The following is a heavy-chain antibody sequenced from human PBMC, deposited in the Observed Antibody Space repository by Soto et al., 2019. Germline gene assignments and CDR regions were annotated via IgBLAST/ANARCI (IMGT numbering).Heavy chain of an antibody. V-gene: IGHV3-23*01. CDR3: AKGVTIFGVAPTTDFDY. CDR1: GFTFSSYA. Sequence: GGSLRLSCAASGFTFSSYAMSWVRQAPGKGLEWVSAISGSGGSTYYADSVKGRFTISRDNSKNTLYLQMNSLRAEDTAVYYCAKGVTIFGVAPTTDFDYWGQGTLVTVSS. J-gene: IGHJ4*02. D-gene: IGHD3-3*01. CDR2: ISGSGGST.